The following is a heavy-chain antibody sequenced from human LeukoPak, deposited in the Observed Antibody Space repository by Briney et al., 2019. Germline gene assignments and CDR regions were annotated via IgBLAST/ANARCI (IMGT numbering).Heavy chain of an antibody. CDR1: GGSMSRYY. V-gene: IGHV4-59*01. D-gene: IGHD3-10*01. Sequence: SETLSLTCTVSGGSMSRYYWSWIRQPPGEALEWIGYIYYSGGTNYNPSLKSRVTISVDPSKNQFSLKLSSVTAADTAVYYCARDSTMVRGVIGYFDCWGQGTLVTVSS. J-gene: IGHJ4*02. CDR3: ARDSTMVRGVIGYFDC. CDR2: IYYSGGT.